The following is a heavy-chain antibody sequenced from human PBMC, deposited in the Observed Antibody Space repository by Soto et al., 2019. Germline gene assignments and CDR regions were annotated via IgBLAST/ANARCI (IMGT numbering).Heavy chain of an antibody. J-gene: IGHJ4*02. V-gene: IGHV3-23*01. CDR2: IGPSGGRT. D-gene: IGHD3-22*01. CDR3: AKLFYYDSTGYFRRLDS. Sequence: GGSLRLSCGASGFTFSSYGMGWVRQAPGKGLEWVSSIGPSGGRTHFADSVRGRFTISRDNSKNTLYLQMNSLRADDTAIYYCAKLFYYDSTGYFRRLDSWGQGTLVTVSS. CDR1: GFTFSSYG.